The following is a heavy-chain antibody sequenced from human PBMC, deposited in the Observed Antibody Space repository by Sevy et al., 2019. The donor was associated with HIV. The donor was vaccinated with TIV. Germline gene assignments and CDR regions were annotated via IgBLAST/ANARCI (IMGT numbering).Heavy chain of an antibody. CDR1: GGTFSSYA. Sequence: ASVKVSCKASGGTFSSYAISWVRQAPGQGLEWMGGLIPIFGTANYAQKFQGRVTITADKSTSTAYMELSSLRSEDTAVYYCARSGGEGARQYYFDYWGQGTLVTVSS. CDR2: LIPIFGTA. J-gene: IGHJ4*02. CDR3: ARSGGEGARQYYFDY. V-gene: IGHV1-69*06. D-gene: IGHD6-6*01.